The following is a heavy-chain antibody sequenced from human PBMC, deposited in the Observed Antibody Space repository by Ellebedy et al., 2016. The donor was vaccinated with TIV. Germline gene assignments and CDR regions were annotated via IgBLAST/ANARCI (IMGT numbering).Heavy chain of an antibody. J-gene: IGHJ6*02. Sequence: GESLKISCAASGFTFSSYGMHWVRQAPGKGLEWVAVISYDGSDKDSADSVKGRFTISRDNSKNTLYLQMNSLRAEDTAVYYCAKVLSSIAARRPSSGMNVWGQGTTVTVSS. CDR1: GFTFSSYG. CDR3: AKVLSSIAARRPSSGMNV. CDR2: ISYDGSDK. D-gene: IGHD6-6*01. V-gene: IGHV3-30*18.